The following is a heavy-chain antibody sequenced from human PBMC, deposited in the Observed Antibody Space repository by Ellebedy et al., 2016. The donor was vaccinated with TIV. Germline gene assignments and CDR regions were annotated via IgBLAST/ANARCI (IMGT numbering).Heavy chain of an antibody. CDR1: GYTFISYD. CDR3: ARGHKQGLVQNYWFDL. J-gene: IGHJ5*02. CDR2: MIPNSGKT. D-gene: IGHD6-19*01. Sequence: ASVKVSCKASGYTFISYDINWVRQAPGQGLEWMGWMIPNSGKTGFAQKFQGRVTMTMDTSISTAYMELTSLTSEDTGVYYGARGHKQGLVQNYWFDLWGQGTLVTVSS. V-gene: IGHV1-8*01.